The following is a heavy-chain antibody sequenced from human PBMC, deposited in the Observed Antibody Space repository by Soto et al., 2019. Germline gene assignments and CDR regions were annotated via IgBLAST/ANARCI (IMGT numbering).Heavy chain of an antibody. V-gene: IGHV3-23*01. Sequence: PGGSLRLSCAASGFTFSSYAMSWVRQAPGKGLEWVSAISGSGGSTYYADSVKGRFTISRDNAKNTLYLQMNSLRAEDTAVYYCVKDPVQGSSSVNYYYYMDVWGKGTTVTVSS. CDR2: ISGSGGST. CDR3: VKDPVQGSSSVNYYYYMDV. CDR1: GFTFSSYA. J-gene: IGHJ6*03. D-gene: IGHD6-6*01.